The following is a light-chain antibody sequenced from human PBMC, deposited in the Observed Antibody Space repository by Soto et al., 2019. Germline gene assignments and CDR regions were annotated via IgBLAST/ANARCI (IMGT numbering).Light chain of an antibody. J-gene: IGLJ1*01. CDR2: DVS. Sequence: QSALTQPRSVSGSPGQSVTISCTGTGSDVGGYNYVSWYQQHPDKAPKFMIFDVSKRPSGVPDRFSGSKSGNTASLTISGLQAEDEAEYYCCSYAGSYVFGTGTKVTVL. V-gene: IGLV2-11*01. CDR1: GSDVGGYNY. CDR3: CSYAGSYV.